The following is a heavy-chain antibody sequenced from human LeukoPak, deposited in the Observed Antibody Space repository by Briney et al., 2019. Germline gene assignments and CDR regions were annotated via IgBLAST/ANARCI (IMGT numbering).Heavy chain of an antibody. Sequence: PGGSLRLSCAASGFTFTNAWMNWVRQAPGKGLEWVGLIKSKADGGITDYAAPVKGTFTISRDDSKNTVYLQMNSLKTEDTAVYYCTTRVAGKTYWGQGTLVTVSS. CDR1: GFTFTNAW. V-gene: IGHV3-15*01. J-gene: IGHJ4*02. CDR3: TTRVAGKTY. D-gene: IGHD6-19*01. CDR2: IKSKADGGIT.